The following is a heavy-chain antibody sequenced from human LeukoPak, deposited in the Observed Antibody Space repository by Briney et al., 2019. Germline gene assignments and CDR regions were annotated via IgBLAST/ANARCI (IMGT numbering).Heavy chain of an antibody. CDR1: GYSFTSYW. Sequence: KHGESLKISCKGSGYSFTSYWIGWVRQMPGKGLEWMGIIYPGDSDTRYSPSLQGQVTISADKSISTAYLQWNSLKASDTAMYYCARVPLDFWSLNLKPKYFDSWGQGTLVTVSS. CDR2: IYPGDSDT. CDR3: ARVPLDFWSLNLKPKYFDS. V-gene: IGHV5-51*01. J-gene: IGHJ4*02. D-gene: IGHD3-3*01.